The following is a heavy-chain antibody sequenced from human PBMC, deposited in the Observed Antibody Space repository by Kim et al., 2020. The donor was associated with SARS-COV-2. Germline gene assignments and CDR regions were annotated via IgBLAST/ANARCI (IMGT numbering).Heavy chain of an antibody. V-gene: IGHV1-18*04. CDR2: ISSYIGQT. Sequence: ASVKVSCKTSGYPFTSNSVSWVRQAPGPVLEWMGWISSYIGQTNYAQKLQGRVTITPDTSTITAYMELRTLRSDDTAVYFCARDRGQQLVTGVFDDWGQGTLVTVSS. CDR3: ARDRGQQLVTGVFDD. CDR1: GYPFTSNS. D-gene: IGHD6-13*01. J-gene: IGHJ4*02.